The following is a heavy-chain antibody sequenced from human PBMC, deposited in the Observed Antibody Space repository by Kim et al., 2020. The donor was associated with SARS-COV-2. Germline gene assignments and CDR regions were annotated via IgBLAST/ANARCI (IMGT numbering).Heavy chain of an antibody. CDR3: ARLLDVIGSDYFDY. J-gene: IGHJ4*02. Sequence: GGSLRLSCVASGFTFSSYCMNWVRQAPGKGLEWVSFINSSGSKTYYADSVKGRFTISRDNAKNTLYLQMNSLRAEDTAVYYCARLLDVIGSDYFDYWGQGTLVTVSS. CDR2: INSSGSKT. D-gene: IGHD3-10*01. V-gene: IGHV3-21*01. CDR1: GFTFSSYC.